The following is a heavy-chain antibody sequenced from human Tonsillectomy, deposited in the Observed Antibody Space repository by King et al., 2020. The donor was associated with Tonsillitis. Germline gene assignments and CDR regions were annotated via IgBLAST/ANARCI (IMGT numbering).Heavy chain of an antibody. J-gene: IGHJ4*02. Sequence: VQLVESGGGLVQPGGSLRLSCAGSGFIFSSYWMHWVRQAPGKGLVWVSRINSDGSSTNYADSVKGRFTISRDNAKNTLYLQMNSLRAEDTPVYYCARAYEILTGRNGLDYWGQGTLVTVSS. CDR2: INSDGSST. CDR3: ARAYEILTGRNGLDY. D-gene: IGHD3-9*01. CDR1: GFIFSSYW. V-gene: IGHV3-74*01.